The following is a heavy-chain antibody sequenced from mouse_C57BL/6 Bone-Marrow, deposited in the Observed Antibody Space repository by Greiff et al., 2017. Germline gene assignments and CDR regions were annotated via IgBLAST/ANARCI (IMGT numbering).Heavy chain of an antibody. D-gene: IGHD2-3*01. Sequence: QVQLQQPGAELVRPGSSVKLSCKASGYTFTSYWMHWVKQRPIQGLEWIGNIDPSDSETHYNQKFKDKATLTVDKSSSTAYMQLSSLTSADSAVYYCARSPIYDGYQQSFYWYFDVWGTGTTVTVSS. CDR2: IDPSDSET. J-gene: IGHJ1*03. V-gene: IGHV1-52*01. CDR3: ARSPIYDGYQQSFYWYFDV. CDR1: GYTFTSYW.